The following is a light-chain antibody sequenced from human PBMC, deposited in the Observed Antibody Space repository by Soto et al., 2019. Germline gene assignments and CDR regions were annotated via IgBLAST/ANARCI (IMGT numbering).Light chain of an antibody. Sequence: EIVLTQSPGTLSLFPGERATLSCRASQSVRSSYFAWYQQKPGQAPRLLIDGTSSRATGTPDRCSGSGSGTAFTLTISRLEPEDSAVYYCHQYGASQTFGQGTKVEI. CDR2: GTS. CDR3: HQYGASQT. V-gene: IGKV3-20*01. CDR1: QSVRSSY. J-gene: IGKJ1*01.